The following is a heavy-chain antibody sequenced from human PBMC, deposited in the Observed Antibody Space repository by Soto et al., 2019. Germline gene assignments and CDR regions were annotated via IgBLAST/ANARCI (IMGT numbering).Heavy chain of an antibody. J-gene: IGHJ6*02. V-gene: IGHV3-21*01. Sequence: GGSLRLSCAASGFTFSSYSMNWVRQAPGKGLEWVSSISRSSSYIYYADSVKGRFTISRDNAKNSLYLQMNSLRAEDTAVYYCARDSVAVAPGGYYYYYGMDVWGQGTTVTVSS. CDR1: GFTFSSYS. D-gene: IGHD6-19*01. CDR3: ARDSVAVAPGGYYYYYGMDV. CDR2: ISRSSSYI.